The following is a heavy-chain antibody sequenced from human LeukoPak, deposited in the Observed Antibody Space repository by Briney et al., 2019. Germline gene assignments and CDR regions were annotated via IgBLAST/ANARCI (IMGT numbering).Heavy chain of an antibody. V-gene: IGHV1-46*04. D-gene: IGHD3-9*01. J-gene: IGHJ4*02. CDR3: ARDFDWLPFD. CDR1: GYTFSSYY. CDR2: ISPSGNT. Sequence: ASVKVSCKASGYTFSSYYMHWVRQAPGQGLQWMGIISPSGNTVYAQKLQDRLTMTRDESTSTVYMELSSLRSEDTAVYYCARDFDWLPFDWGQGTLVTVSS.